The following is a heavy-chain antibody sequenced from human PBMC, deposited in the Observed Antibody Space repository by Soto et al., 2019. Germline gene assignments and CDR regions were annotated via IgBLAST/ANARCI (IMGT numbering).Heavy chain of an antibody. CDR3: ARMRTRTYYYNSGYCFPRATDF. Sequence: SGPTLVNPTETLTMTYIVSDSSISTPRVGVSWIRQPPGKALEWLAHIFSNDAKSYSTSLKTRLAISKDTSKSQVVLTMTNMAPVDTATYFCARMRTRTYYYNSGYCFPRATDFSGKRTL. CDR1: DSSISTPRVG. D-gene: IGHD3-22*01. V-gene: IGHV2-26*01. CDR2: IFSNDAK. J-gene: IGHJ4*02.